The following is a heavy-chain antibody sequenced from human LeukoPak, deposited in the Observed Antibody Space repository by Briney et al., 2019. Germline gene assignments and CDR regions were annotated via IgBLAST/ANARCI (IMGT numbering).Heavy chain of an antibody. D-gene: IGHD3-3*01. J-gene: IGHJ4*02. CDR2: TYHRSKWYD. Sequence: SQTLSLTCAISGDSVSNNSAAWNWIRQSPSRGLEWLGRTYHRSKWYDDYAVSMTSRITINADTSKNQFSLHLNSVTAADTAVYYCARSRSYDFWSGYYTESTSYFDYWGQGTLVTVSS. V-gene: IGHV6-1*01. CDR1: GDSVSNNSAA. CDR3: ARSRSYDFWSGYYTESTSYFDY.